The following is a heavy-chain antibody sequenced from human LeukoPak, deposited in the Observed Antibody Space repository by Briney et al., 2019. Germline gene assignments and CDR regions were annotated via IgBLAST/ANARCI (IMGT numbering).Heavy chain of an antibody. Sequence: SETLSLTCTVSGGSISSYYWSWIRQPPGKGLEWIGYIYYSGSTNYNPPLKSRVTISVDTSKNQFSLKLSSVTAADTAVYYCARVGDIVVVPAAVYFDYWGQGTLVTVSS. CDR3: ARVGDIVVVPAAVYFDY. CDR2: IYYSGST. V-gene: IGHV4-59*01. D-gene: IGHD2-2*01. CDR1: GGSISSYY. J-gene: IGHJ4*02.